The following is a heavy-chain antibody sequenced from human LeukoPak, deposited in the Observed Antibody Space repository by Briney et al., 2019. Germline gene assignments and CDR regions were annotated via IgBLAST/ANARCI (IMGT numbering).Heavy chain of an antibody. J-gene: IGHJ5*02. V-gene: IGHV1-2*02. D-gene: IGHD2-15*01. CDR2: INPNSGGT. Sequence: ASVKVSCKASGYTFTSYDINWVRQAAGQGLEWMGWINPNSGGTNYAQKFQGRVTMTRDTSISTAYMELSRLRSDDTAVYYCARGRRYCSGGSCYDGFDPWGQGTLVTVSS. CDR3: ARGRRYCSGGSCYDGFDP. CDR1: GYTFTSYD.